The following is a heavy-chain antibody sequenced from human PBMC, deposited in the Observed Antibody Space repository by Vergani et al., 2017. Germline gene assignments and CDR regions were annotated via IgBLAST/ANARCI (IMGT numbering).Heavy chain of an antibody. D-gene: IGHD6-13*01. CDR1: GYSFTSYW. CDR2: IDPSDSYT. V-gene: IGHV5-10-1*03. Sequence: DVQLVQSGAEVKKPGESLRISCKGSGYSFTSYWISWVRQMPGKGLEWMGRIDPSDSYTNYSPSFQGHVTISADKSISTAYLQWSSLTASDTAMYYCARPGIAAAGLPYGMDVWGQGTTVTVSS. J-gene: IGHJ6*02. CDR3: ARPGIAAAGLPYGMDV.